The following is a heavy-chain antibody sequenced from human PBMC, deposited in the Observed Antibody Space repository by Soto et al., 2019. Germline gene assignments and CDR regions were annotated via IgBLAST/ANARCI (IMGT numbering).Heavy chain of an antibody. CDR2: IWCDGSNK. D-gene: IGHD6-6*01. CDR3: ARDRGYGVAAPLDY. V-gene: IGHV3-33*01. J-gene: IGHJ4*02. Sequence: QVQLVESGGGVVQPGRSLRLSCAASGFTFSSYGMHWVRQAPGKGLEWVAVIWCDGSNKYYADSVKGRVTISRDNSKNPLYLQMNRLSAEDTAVYYCARDRGYGVAAPLDYWGQGTLVSVSS. CDR1: GFTFSSYG.